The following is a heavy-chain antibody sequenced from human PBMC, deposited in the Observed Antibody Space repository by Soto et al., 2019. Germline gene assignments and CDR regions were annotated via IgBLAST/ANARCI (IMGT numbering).Heavy chain of an antibody. CDR3: ASPARNYDFWSGYSFDL. J-gene: IGHJ3*01. D-gene: IGHD3-3*01. CDR1: GYTFTSYD. V-gene: IGHV1-8*01. Sequence: QVQLVQSGAEVKKPGASVKVSCKASGYTFTSYDINWVRQATGQGLEWMGWMNPNSGNTGYAQKFQGRVTMTRNTCISTAYMELSSLSSEDTAVYYCASPARNYDFWSGYSFDLWGQGTMVTVSS. CDR2: MNPNSGNT.